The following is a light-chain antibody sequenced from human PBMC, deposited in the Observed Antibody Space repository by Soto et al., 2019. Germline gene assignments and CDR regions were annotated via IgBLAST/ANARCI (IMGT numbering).Light chain of an antibody. Sequence: QSALTQPPSVSGSPGQSVTISCTGTSSDVGSYNRVSWYQQPPGTAPKVMIYDVSNRTSGVPDRFSGSKSGNTASLTISGLQAEDESDYYCSSYTSSSTYVFGTGTKLTVL. J-gene: IGLJ1*01. CDR2: DVS. CDR3: SSYTSSSTYV. V-gene: IGLV2-18*02. CDR1: SSDVGSYNR.